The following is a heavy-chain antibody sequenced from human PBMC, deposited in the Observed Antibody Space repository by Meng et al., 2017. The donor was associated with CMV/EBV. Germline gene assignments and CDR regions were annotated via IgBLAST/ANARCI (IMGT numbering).Heavy chain of an antibody. V-gene: IGHV1-69*13. D-gene: IGHD1-26*01. CDR3: ASRKWELLRGVAFDI. Sequence: SVKVSCKASGGTFSSYGITWVRQAPGQGLEWVGGLIPIFRTANYAQKLQGRVTITSDESTSTAYMELSSLRSEDTAVYYCASRKWELLRGVAFDIWGQGTMVTVSS. J-gene: IGHJ3*02. CDR2: LIPIFRTA. CDR1: GGTFSSYG.